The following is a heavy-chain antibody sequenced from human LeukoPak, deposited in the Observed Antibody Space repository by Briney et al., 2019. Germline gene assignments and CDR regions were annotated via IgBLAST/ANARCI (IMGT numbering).Heavy chain of an antibody. CDR3: ARASHSLSYYDYVWGSPFDY. CDR2: INPSGGST. J-gene: IGHJ4*02. Sequence: ASVKVSCKASRYTFTSYYMHWVRQAPGQGLEWMGIINPSGGSTSYAQKFQGRVTMTRDTSTSTVYMELSSLRSEDTAVYYCARASHSLSYYDYVWGSPFDYWGQGTLVTVSS. CDR1: RYTFTSYY. V-gene: IGHV1-46*01. D-gene: IGHD3-16*01.